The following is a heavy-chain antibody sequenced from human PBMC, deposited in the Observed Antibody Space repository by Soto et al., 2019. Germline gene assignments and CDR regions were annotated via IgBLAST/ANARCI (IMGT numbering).Heavy chain of an antibody. D-gene: IGHD3-22*01. CDR1: GYSFTSYW. CDR2: IYPGDSDT. J-gene: IGHJ3*02. Sequence: GESLKISCKGSGYSFTSYWIGWVRQMPGKGLEWMGIIYPGDSDTRYSPSFQGQVTISAAKSISTAYLQWSSLKASDTAMYYCARSVSPHYYDSSGYYYDAFDIWGQGTMVTVSS. CDR3: ARSVSPHYYDSSGYYYDAFDI. V-gene: IGHV5-51*01.